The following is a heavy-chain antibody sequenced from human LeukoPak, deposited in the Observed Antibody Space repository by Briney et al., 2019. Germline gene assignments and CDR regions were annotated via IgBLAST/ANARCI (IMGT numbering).Heavy chain of an antibody. J-gene: IGHJ4*02. CDR3: AQTRLWFGELSTFDF. CDR1: GFTFSNYA. Sequence: GGTLRLSCAASGFTFSNYAMSWVRQAPGKGLEWGSTISGSGSSTYYADSAKGRFTFSRDNSKNTLHRQMNSLRAEDTAIYYCAQTRLWFGELSTFDFWGQGTQVTVSS. D-gene: IGHD3-10*01. V-gene: IGHV3-23*01. CDR2: ISGSGSST.